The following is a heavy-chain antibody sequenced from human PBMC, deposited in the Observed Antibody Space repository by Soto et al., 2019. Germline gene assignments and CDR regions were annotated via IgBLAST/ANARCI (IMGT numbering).Heavy chain of an antibody. CDR3: ARESMSAREVDPY. Sequence: GGSLRLSCAASGFTFSSSAMSWVRQAPGEGLEWVSAISASGGSTYYADSVKGRFTISRDNSENTLYLLMSSLRAEDTAVYYCARESMSAREVDPYWGQGTLVTV. V-gene: IGHV3-23*01. CDR1: GFTFSSSA. J-gene: IGHJ4*02. CDR2: ISASGGST. D-gene: IGHD1-26*01.